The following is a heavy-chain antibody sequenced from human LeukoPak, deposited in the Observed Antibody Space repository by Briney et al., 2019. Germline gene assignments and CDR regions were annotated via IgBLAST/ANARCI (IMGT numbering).Heavy chain of an antibody. CDR2: ISYDGSNK. CDR1: GFTFSSYS. D-gene: IGHD5-12*01. Sequence: GGSLRLSCAASGFTFSSYSMNWVRQAPGKGLEWVAVISYDGSNKYYADSVKGRFTISRDNSKNTLYLQMNSLRAEDTAVYYCARDTLAGYSGYDTGLDYWGQGTLVTVSS. CDR3: ARDTLAGYSGYDTGLDY. J-gene: IGHJ4*02. V-gene: IGHV3-30*03.